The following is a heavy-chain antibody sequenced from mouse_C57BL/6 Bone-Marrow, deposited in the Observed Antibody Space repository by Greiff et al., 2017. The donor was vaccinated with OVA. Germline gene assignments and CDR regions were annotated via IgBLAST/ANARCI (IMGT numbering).Heavy chain of an antibody. CDR2: ISSGGDYI. J-gene: IGHJ4*01. D-gene: IGHD2-3*01. V-gene: IGHV5-9-1*02. CDR1: GFTFSSYA. CDR3: TRDGYYAMDD. Sequence: EVKVVESGEGLVKPGGSLKLSCAASGFTFSSYAMSWVRQTPEKRLEWVAYISSGGDYIYYADTVKGRFTISRDNARNTLYLQMSSLKSEDTAMYYGTRDGYYAMDDWGQGTSVTVSA.